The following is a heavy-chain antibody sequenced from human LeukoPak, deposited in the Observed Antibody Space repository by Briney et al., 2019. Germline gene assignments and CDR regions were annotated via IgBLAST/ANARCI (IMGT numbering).Heavy chain of an antibody. Sequence: SGGSLRLSCVGSGFTFRSHAMSWVRQAPEKGLGFVSGIYENGGTTYYADSVKGRFSISRDNSKNTLYLQMDSLRGEYTAVYYCAKDFRIGYSAHFDYWGQGALVTVSS. CDR3: AKDFRIGYSAHFDY. CDR2: IYENGGTT. D-gene: IGHD2-21*01. V-gene: IGHV3-23*01. CDR1: GFTFRSHA. J-gene: IGHJ4*02.